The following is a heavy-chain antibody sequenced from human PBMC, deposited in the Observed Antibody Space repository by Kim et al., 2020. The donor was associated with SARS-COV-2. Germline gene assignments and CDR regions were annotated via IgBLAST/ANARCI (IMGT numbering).Heavy chain of an antibody. J-gene: IGHJ6*02. V-gene: IGHV1-2*02. Sequence: YAQRFKGRVTMPRDTSISTAYMGLSRLRSDDTAVYYCARAPGYYYYGMDVWGQGTTVTVSS. CDR3: ARAPGYYYYGMDV.